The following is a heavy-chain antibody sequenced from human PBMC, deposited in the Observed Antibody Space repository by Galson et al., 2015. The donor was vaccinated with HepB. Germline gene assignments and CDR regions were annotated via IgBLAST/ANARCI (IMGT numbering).Heavy chain of an antibody. Sequence: SLRLSCAASGFTFSSYGMHWVRQAPGKGLEWVAVISYDGSNKYYADSVKGRFTISRDNSKNTLYLQMNSLRAEDTAVYYCARVADDSSGYYDYWGQGTLVTVSS. CDR2: ISYDGSNK. CDR1: GFTFSSYG. J-gene: IGHJ4*02. V-gene: IGHV3-30*03. D-gene: IGHD3-22*01. CDR3: ARVADDSSGYYDY.